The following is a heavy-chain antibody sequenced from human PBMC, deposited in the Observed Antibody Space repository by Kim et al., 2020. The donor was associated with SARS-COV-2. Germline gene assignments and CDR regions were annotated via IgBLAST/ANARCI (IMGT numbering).Heavy chain of an antibody. CDR3: ARDLDIVVVTADWFDP. Sequence: SVKVSCKASGGTFSSYAISWVRQAPGQGLEWMGRIIPILGIANYAQKFQGRVTITADKSTSTAYMELSSLRSEDTAVYYCARDLDIVVVTADWFDPWGQGTLVTVSS. D-gene: IGHD2-21*02. CDR2: IIPILGIA. V-gene: IGHV1-69*04. CDR1: GGTFSSYA. J-gene: IGHJ5*02.